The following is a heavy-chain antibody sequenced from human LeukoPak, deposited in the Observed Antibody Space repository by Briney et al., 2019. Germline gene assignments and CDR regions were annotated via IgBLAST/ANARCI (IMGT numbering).Heavy chain of an antibody. CDR2: IYYSGTA. CDR3: ARANFDDTWGNYPLDD. J-gene: IGHJ4*02. D-gene: IGHD3-16*01. V-gene: IGHV4-59*01. Sequence: SETLSLTCTVSGGSISNYYWSWIRQAPGRGLEWIGFIYYSGTANYNPSLKSRVTISIDMSKNHFSLKLTSVTAADTAVYYCARANFDDTWGNYPLDDWGQGILFSVSS. CDR1: GGSISNYY.